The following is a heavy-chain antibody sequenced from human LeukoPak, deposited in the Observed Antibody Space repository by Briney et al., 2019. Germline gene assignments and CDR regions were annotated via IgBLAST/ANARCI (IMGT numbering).Heavy chain of an antibody. CDR1: GGSISSYY. CDR2: IYYSGST. D-gene: IGHD3-10*01. Sequence: SETLSLTCTVSGGSISSYYWSWIRQPPGKGLEWIGYIYYSGSTNYNPSLKSRVTISVDTSKNQFSLKLSSVTAADTAVYHCAREYYYGSGSYYTGFDYWGQGTLVTVSS. CDR3: AREYYYGSGSYYTGFDY. J-gene: IGHJ4*02. V-gene: IGHV4-59*01.